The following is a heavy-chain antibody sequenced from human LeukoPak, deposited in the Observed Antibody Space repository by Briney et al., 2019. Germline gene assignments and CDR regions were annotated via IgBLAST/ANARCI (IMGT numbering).Heavy chain of an antibody. CDR2: IIPIFGTA. V-gene: IGHV1-69*13. Sequence: EASVKVSCKASGGTFSSYAISWVRQAPGQGLEWMGGIIPIFGTANYAQKFQGRVTITADESTSTAYMELSSLRSEDTAVYYCARTYSSSWSRGRDAFDIWGQGTMVTVSS. D-gene: IGHD6-13*01. J-gene: IGHJ3*02. CDR3: ARTYSSSWSRGRDAFDI. CDR1: GGTFSSYA.